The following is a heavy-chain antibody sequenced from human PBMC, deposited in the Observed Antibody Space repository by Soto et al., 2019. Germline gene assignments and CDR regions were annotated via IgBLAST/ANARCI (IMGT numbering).Heavy chain of an antibody. V-gene: IGHV1-69*13. CDR2: IIPIFGTA. D-gene: IGHD6-13*01. CDR3: ASTPSSSWLFFDY. CDR1: GGTLSSYA. J-gene: IGHJ4*02. Sequence: SVKVSCKASGGTLSSYAISWVRQAPGQGLEWMGGIIPIFGTANYAQKFQGRVTITADESTSTAYMELSSLRSEDTAVYYCASTPSSSWLFFDYWGQGTLVTVSS.